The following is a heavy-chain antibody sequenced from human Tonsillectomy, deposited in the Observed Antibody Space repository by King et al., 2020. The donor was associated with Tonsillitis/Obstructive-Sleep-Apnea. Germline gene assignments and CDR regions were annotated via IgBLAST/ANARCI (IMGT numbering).Heavy chain of an antibody. V-gene: IGHV3-48*02. CDR3: ARDMAVAGPAENY. CDR2: ISIISSTI. CDR1: GFTFSSYS. J-gene: IGHJ4*02. D-gene: IGHD6-19*01. Sequence: VQLVESGGGLVQPGGSLRLSCAASGFTFSSYSMNWVRQAPGKGLEWVSYISIISSTIYYTDSVKGRLTISRDNAKNSLYRQMNILRDEEPAVYYCARDMAVAGPAENYWGPGTLVTVSS.